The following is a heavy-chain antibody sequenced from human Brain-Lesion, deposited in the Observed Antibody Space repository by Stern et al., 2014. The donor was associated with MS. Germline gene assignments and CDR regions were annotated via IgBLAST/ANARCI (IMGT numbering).Heavy chain of an antibody. V-gene: IGHV4-4*02. CDR3: ARFPASRPHVFDS. CDR2: SDHSGST. J-gene: IGHJ4*02. CDR1: GGSISSSNW. D-gene: IGHD6-13*01. Sequence: VQLVESGPGLVKPSGTLSLTCAVSGGSISSSNWWSWVRQSPGKGLEWIGESDHSGSTIYNPAPKSGVPVSVDKSQNRFSLNLSSVPAADTAVYFCARFPASRPHVFDSWGQGTLVTVSS.